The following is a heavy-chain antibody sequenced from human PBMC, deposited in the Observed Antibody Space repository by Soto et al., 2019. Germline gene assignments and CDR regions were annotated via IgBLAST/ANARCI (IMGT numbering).Heavy chain of an antibody. CDR2: ISGSGGST. CDR3: AKFVSVVVAAATTDFDY. CDR1: GFTFSSYA. J-gene: IGHJ4*02. Sequence: PGGSLGISCAASGFTFSSYAMSWVRQAPGKGLEWVSAISGSGGSTYYADSVKGRFTISRDNSKNTLYLQMNSLRAEDTAVYYCAKFVSVVVAAATTDFDYWGQGTLVTVSS. D-gene: IGHD2-15*01. V-gene: IGHV3-23*01.